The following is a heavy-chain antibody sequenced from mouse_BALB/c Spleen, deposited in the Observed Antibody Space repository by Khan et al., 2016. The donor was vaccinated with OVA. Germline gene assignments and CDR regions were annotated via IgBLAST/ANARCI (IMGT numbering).Heavy chain of an antibody. D-gene: IGHD1-1*01. Sequence: EVELVESGGDLVKPGGSLRLSCAASGFTFSSYSMSWVRQTPEKRLEWVATITSGGSYTYYPDSVQGRFTISRDNAKNTLFLQMSSLRSEGTAIYYCTRDRNYYGSSFYFDYWGQGTTLTVAS. CDR2: ITSGGSYT. CDR3: TRDRNYYGSSFYFDY. CDR1: GFTFSSYS. V-gene: IGHV5-6-4*01. J-gene: IGHJ2*01.